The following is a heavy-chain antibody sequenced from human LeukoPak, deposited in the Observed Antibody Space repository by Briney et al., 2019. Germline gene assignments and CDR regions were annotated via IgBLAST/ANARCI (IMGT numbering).Heavy chain of an antibody. CDR3: AKDLDYGDYTEYFQH. CDR1: GFTFSSYA. J-gene: IGHJ1*01. CDR2: ISGSGGST. Sequence: GGSLRLSCAASGFTFSSYAMSWVRQAPGKGLEWVSAISGSGGSTCYADSVKGRFTLSRDNSKNTLYLQMNSLRAEDTAVYYCAKDLDYGDYTEYFQHWGQGTLVTVSS. V-gene: IGHV3-23*01. D-gene: IGHD4-17*01.